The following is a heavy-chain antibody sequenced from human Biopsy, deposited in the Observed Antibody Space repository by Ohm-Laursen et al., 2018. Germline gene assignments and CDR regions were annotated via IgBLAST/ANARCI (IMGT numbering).Heavy chain of an antibody. CDR2: IGSSSNYI. V-gene: IGHV3-21*01. CDR1: GFTFSSYS. Sequence: GSLRLSCAASGFTFSSYSMNWVRQAPGKGLEWASLIGSSSNYIYYADSVKGRFTMSRDNAKNSLYLQMNSLTAEDTAVYYCAGDRITIVGVGYAFDIWGQGTMVTVSS. CDR3: AGDRITIVGVGYAFDI. J-gene: IGHJ3*02. D-gene: IGHD3-3*01.